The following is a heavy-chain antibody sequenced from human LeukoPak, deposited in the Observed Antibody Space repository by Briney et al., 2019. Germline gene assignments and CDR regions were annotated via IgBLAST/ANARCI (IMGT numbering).Heavy chain of an antibody. CDR1: GGSISSSSYY. Sequence: SETLSLTCTVSGGSISSSSYYWGWIRQPPGKGLEWIGSIHYSGSTFYNPSLKSRVTISVDTSKNQFSLKLSSVTAADTAVYYCARVGGTVTTIFDYWGQGTLVTVSS. V-gene: IGHV4-39*07. CDR3: ARVGGTVTTIFDY. CDR2: IHYSGST. J-gene: IGHJ4*02. D-gene: IGHD4-17*01.